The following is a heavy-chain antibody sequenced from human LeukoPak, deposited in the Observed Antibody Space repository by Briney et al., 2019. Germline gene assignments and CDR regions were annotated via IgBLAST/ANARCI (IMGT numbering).Heavy chain of an antibody. Sequence: GGSLRLSCAASRFTLSTYWMSWVRQAPGKGLEWVAHIKQDGSQEYYVDSVKGRFTISRDSAKNSLYLQMNSLRAEDTAVYYCAKHPYNGFWSGYYKGFDYWGQGTLVTVSS. CDR2: IKQDGSQE. V-gene: IGHV3-7*01. J-gene: IGHJ4*02. CDR1: RFTLSTYW. D-gene: IGHD3-3*01. CDR3: AKHPYNGFWSGYYKGFDY.